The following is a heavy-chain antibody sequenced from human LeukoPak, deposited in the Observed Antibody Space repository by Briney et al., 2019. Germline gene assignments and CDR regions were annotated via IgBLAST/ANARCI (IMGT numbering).Heavy chain of an antibody. Sequence: EASVKVSCKASGYTFTSYGISWVRQAPGQGLEWMGWISAYNGNTNYAQKLQGRVTMTTDTSTSTAYMELRSLRSDDTAAYYCARTEPDYYYYYGMDVWGQGTTVTVSS. CDR3: ARTEPDYYYYYGMDV. J-gene: IGHJ6*02. V-gene: IGHV1-18*01. CDR2: ISAYNGNT. CDR1: GYTFTSYG.